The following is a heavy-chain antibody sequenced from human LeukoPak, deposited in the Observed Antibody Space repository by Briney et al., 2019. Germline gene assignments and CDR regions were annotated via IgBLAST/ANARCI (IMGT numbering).Heavy chain of an antibody. CDR2: INWNGGGT. V-gene: IGHV3-9*01. J-gene: IGHJ6*02. CDR1: GYSFKDYG. CDR3: AKHLTATNTYIFFGLDV. Sequence: PGGSLRLSCAATGYSFKDYGMHWVRQPPGKGLEWVSAINWNGGGTDYADSVKGRFTIFRDIAKNSLYLQLSSLRPEDTALYYCAKHLTATNTYIFFGLDVWGQGTSVTVSS. D-gene: IGHD1-26*01.